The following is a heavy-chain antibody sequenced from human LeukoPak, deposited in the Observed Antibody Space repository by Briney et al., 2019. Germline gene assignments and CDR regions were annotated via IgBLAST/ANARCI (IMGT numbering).Heavy chain of an antibody. D-gene: IGHD6-6*01. CDR1: GYTFTGYY. Sequence: ASVKVSCKASGYTFTGYYIHWVRQAPGQGLEWMGWINPNSGGTNYAQKFQGRVTITRDTSISTAYMELRRLRSDDTAVYYCARDRGLAARLHYYYYMDVWGKGTTVTVSS. J-gene: IGHJ6*03. V-gene: IGHV1-2*02. CDR3: ARDRGLAARLHYYYYMDV. CDR2: INPNSGGT.